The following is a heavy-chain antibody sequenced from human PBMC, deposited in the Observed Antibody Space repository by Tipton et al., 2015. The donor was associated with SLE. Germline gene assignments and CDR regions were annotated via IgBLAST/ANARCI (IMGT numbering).Heavy chain of an antibody. J-gene: IGHJ1*01. CDR1: GTSISGYY. CDR3: ARGGLGSDLRGSIYLGL. D-gene: IGHD7-27*01. CDR2: ISYNGNT. Sequence: TLSLTCTVSGTSISGYYWNWIRQSPGRGLEWVGYISYNGNTNYNPSLKRRVTISVDTSKTHFSLNLSSVTAADTAVYYCARGGLGSDLRGSIYLGLWGQGALVTVSS. V-gene: IGHV4-59*01.